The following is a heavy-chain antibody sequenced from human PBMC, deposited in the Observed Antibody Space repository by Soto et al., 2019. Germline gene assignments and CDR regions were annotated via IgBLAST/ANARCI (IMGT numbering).Heavy chain of an antibody. CDR3: ARDPTTLVVALAILDY. V-gene: IGHV1-18*01. Sequence: ASVKVSCKASGYTFTSYGISWVRQAPGQGLEWMGWISAYNGNTNYAQKLQGRVTMTTDTSTSTAYMELRSLRSDDTAVYYCARDPTTLVVALAILDYWGRGTLVTVSS. CDR1: GYTFTSYG. J-gene: IGHJ4*02. CDR2: ISAYNGNT. D-gene: IGHD2-15*01.